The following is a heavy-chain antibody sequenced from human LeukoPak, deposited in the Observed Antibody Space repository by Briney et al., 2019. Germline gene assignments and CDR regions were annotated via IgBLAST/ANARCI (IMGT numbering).Heavy chain of an antibody. CDR3: ARGPPPDFDY. V-gene: IGHV4-38-2*02. J-gene: IGHJ4*02. CDR2: LYHSGRT. Sequence: SETLSLTCTVSGSSISSGYSWGWIRQPPGKGLEWIGSLYHSGRTYSNPSLKSRVTISLDTSKNQFSLKLSSVTAADTAVYYCARGPPPDFDYWGRGTLVTVSS. CDR1: GSSISSGYS.